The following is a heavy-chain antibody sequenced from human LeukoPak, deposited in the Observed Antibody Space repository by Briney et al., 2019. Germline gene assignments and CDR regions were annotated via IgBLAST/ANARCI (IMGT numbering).Heavy chain of an antibody. CDR1: GGTFSSYA. V-gene: IGHV1-69*13. D-gene: IGHD3-3*01. CDR2: IIPIFGTA. CDR3: ARDHDFWSGYYTGAFDI. Sequence: GASVKVSCKASGGTFSSYAISWVRQAPGQGLEWMGGIIPIFGTANYAQKFQGRVAITADESTSTAYMELSSLRSDDTAVYYCARDHDFWSGYYTGAFDIWGQGTMVTVSS. J-gene: IGHJ3*02.